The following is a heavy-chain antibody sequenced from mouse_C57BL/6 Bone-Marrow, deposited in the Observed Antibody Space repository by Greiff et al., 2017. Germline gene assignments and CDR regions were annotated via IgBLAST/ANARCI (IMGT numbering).Heavy chain of an antibody. D-gene: IGHD3-2*02. CDR3: PRPEPAQAPFDY. Sequence: QVQLQQSGAELVKPGASVKISCKASGYAFSSYWMNWVKQRPGKGLEWIGQIYPGDGDTNYNGKFKGKDTLTADKSSSTAYMQLSSLTSEDPPVYFCPRPEPAQAPFDYWGQATTLTVSS. V-gene: IGHV1-80*01. CDR2: IYPGDGDT. CDR1: GYAFSSYW. J-gene: IGHJ2*01.